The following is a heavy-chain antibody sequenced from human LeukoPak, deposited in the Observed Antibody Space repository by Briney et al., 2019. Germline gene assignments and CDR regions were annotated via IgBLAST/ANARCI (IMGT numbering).Heavy chain of an antibody. V-gene: IGHV4-59*01. Sequence: SETLSLTCTVSGGSINSYYWSWIRQPPGKGLEWIGYIYYSGSTNYNPSLKSRVTISVDTSKNQFSLKLSSVTAADTAVYYCARVRSGWSVDAFDIWGQGTMVTVSS. CDR3: ARVRSGWSVDAFDI. CDR1: GGSINSYY. CDR2: IYYSGST. J-gene: IGHJ3*02. D-gene: IGHD6-19*01.